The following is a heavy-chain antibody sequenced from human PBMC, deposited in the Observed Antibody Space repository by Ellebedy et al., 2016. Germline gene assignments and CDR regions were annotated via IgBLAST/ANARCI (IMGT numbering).Heavy chain of an antibody. D-gene: IGHD3-10*01. CDR3: AKGGVPRNY. J-gene: IGHJ4*02. Sequence: GESLKISXAASGFTFSSYAMNWVRQAPGKGLEWVSGIGASDGSTYYADSLKGRFTISRDNSKNTLYLQMNSLRGEDTAVYYCAKGGVPRNYWGQGTLVTVSS. CDR2: IGASDGST. CDR1: GFTFSSYA. V-gene: IGHV3-23*01.